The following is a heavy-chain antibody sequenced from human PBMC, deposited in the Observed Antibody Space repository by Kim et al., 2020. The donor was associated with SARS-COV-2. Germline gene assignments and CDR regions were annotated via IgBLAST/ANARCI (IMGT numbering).Heavy chain of an antibody. Sequence: GGSLRLSCAASGFTFSSYGMHWVRQAPGKGLEWVAVISYDGSNKYYADSVKGRFTISRDNSKNTLYLQMNSLRAGDTAVYYCARGSGWCDYWGQGTLVTVSS. D-gene: IGHD6-19*01. V-gene: IGHV3-33*05. CDR3: ARGSGWCDY. J-gene: IGHJ4*02. CDR2: ISYDGSNK. CDR1: GFTFSSYG.